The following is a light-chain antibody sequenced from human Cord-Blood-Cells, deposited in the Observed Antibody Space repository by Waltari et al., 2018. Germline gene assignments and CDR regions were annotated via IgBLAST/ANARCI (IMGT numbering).Light chain of an antibody. CDR2: AAS. CDR3: QQSYSTPFT. V-gene: IGKV1-39*01. J-gene: IGKJ3*01. Sequence: DIQMTQSPSSLSASVGDRVTITCRASQSISSYLNWYQQKPGKPPKPRIYAASSLQSGVPSRFSGSGSGTAFTLTISSLQPEDFATYYCQQSYSTPFTFGPGTKVDIK. CDR1: QSISSY.